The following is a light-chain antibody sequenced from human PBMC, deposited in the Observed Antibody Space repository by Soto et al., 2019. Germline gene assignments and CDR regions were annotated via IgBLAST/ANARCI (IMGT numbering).Light chain of an antibody. CDR2: AAS. CDR3: QQSYNTPWT. V-gene: IGKV1-39*01. CDR1: QSLNNY. Sequence: DIQMTQSPSSLSASVGDRVTITCRASQSLNNYLNWYQQKPGKAPNLLIYAASNLQSGVPSRFSGSGSGAYFTLTVNSLQPEDFATYFCQQSYNTPWTFGQGTRVEIK. J-gene: IGKJ1*01.